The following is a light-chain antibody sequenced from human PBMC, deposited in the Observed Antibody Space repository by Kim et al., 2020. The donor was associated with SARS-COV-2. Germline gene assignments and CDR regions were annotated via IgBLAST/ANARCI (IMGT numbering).Light chain of an antibody. CDR2: AAS. CDR1: QGISSY. CDR3: QQYYSYRPA. J-gene: IGKJ1*01. Sequence: ASTGDRVTITSRAGQGISSYLAWYQQKPGKAPKLLIYAASTLQSGVPSRFSGSGSGTDFTLTISCLQSEDFATYYCQQYYSYRPAFGQGTKVDIK. V-gene: IGKV1-8*01.